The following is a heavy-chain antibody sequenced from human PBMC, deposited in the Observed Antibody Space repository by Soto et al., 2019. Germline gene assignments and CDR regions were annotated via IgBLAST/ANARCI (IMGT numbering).Heavy chain of an antibody. CDR2: IVPRFGSP. V-gene: IGHV1-69*06. D-gene: IGHD3-16*01. J-gene: IGHJ6*02. CDR1: GGTFSDYA. CDR3: ARDRIQLRLGKYSFNGMDV. Sequence: QVQLVQSGAEMRKPGSSLRVSCKASGGTFSDYAFSWVRQAPGQGLEWMGGIVPRFGSPNYAQKFGGRVTITADTSTSTVCMALSSLRFDDTAVYFCARDRIQLRLGKYSFNGMDVWGQGTTIIVSS.